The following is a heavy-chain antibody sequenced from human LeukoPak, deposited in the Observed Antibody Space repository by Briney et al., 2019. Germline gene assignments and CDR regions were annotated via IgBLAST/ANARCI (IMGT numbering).Heavy chain of an antibody. D-gene: IGHD4-17*01. CDR3: AKSATVKAPFDY. Sequence: GGSLRLSCAASGFTFSSYGMHWVRQAPGEGLEWVAVISYDGSNKYYADSVKGRFTISRDNSKNTLYLQMNSLRAEDTAVYYCAKSATVKAPFDYWGQGTLVTVSS. CDR2: ISYDGSNK. V-gene: IGHV3-30*18. J-gene: IGHJ4*02. CDR1: GFTFSSYG.